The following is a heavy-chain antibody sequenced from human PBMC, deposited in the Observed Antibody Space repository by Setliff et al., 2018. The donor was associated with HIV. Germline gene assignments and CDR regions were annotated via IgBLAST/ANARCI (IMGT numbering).Heavy chain of an antibody. CDR2: FYYSGGT. D-gene: IGHD4-17*01. V-gene: IGHV4-61*01. CDR1: GGSVSSGNYY. CDR3: ARDLRAVTID. J-gene: IGHJ4*02. Sequence: SETLSLTCTVSGGSVSSGNYYWSWIRQPPGKGLEWIGYFYYSGGTNYNPSLKSRVSISLDTSKNQFSLKLTSVTAADTAVYFCARDLRAVTIDWGQGTLVTVSS.